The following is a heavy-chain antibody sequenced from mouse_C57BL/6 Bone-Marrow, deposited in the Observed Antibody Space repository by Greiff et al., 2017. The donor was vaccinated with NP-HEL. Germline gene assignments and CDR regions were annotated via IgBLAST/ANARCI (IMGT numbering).Heavy chain of an antibody. V-gene: IGHV14-4*01. Sequence: EVKLQESGAELVRPGASVKLSCTASGFNIKDDYMHWVKQRPEQGLEWIGWIDPENGDTEYASKFQGKATITADTSSNTAYLQLSSLTSEDTAVYYCTTLRPQRAYWGQGTLVTVSA. D-gene: IGHD3-3*01. CDR1: GFNIKDDY. CDR3: TTLRPQRAY. CDR2: IDPENGDT. J-gene: IGHJ3*01.